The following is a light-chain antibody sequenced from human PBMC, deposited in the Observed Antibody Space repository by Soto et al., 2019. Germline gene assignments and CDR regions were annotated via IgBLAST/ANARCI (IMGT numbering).Light chain of an antibody. CDR1: SSDVGGSNF. CDR2: DVA. CDR3: VSFTSSTTYV. Sequence: QSALTQPASVSDSPGQSSTISCTGTSSDVGGSNFVSWYQQHPGKPPKLIIYDVATRPSGVSNRFSGSKSGSTASLIISRLQTEDEADEYCVSFTSSTTYVFGSGTKVTVL. V-gene: IGLV2-14*03. J-gene: IGLJ1*01.